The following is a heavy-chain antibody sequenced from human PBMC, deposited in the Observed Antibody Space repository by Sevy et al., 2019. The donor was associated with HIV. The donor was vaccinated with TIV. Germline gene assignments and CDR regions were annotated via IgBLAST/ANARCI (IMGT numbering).Heavy chain of an antibody. D-gene: IGHD4-17*01. V-gene: IGHV3-33*01. J-gene: IGHJ4*02. CDR1: GFTFSTYG. CDR2: IWFDGSNE. Sequence: GGSLRLSCAASGFTFSTYGMHWVRQAPGKGLEWLAVIWFDGSNEYYADSVKGRFTISRDLAKNTLQLQMNSLRAEDTAVYYCARDLEFYDYGDYGPAFNPDYWGRGTLVTVSS. CDR3: ARDLEFYDYGDYGPAFNPDY.